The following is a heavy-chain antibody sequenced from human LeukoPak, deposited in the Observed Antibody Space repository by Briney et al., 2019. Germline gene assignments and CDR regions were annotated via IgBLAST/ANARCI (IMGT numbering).Heavy chain of an antibody. CDR3: AREIYGRSDY. V-gene: IGHV4-59*01. D-gene: IGHD2/OR15-2a*01. J-gene: IGHJ4*02. CDR1: GGSISSYY. CDR2: IYYSGST. Sequence: SETLSLTCTVSGGSISSYYWSWIRQPPGKGLEWIGYIYYSGSTNYNPSLESRVTISVDTSKNQFSLKLSSVTAADTAVYYCAREIYGRSDYWGQGTLVTVSS.